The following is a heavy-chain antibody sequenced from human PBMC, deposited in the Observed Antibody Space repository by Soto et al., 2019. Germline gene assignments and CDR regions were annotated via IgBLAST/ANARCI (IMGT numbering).Heavy chain of an antibody. CDR2: ISSSSSTI. V-gene: IGHV3-48*01. D-gene: IGHD3-10*01. Sequence: GGSLRLSCAASGFTFSSYSMNWVRQAPGKGLEWVSYISSSSSTIYYADSVKGRFTISRDNAKNSLYLQMNSLRAEDTAVYYCATNYYGSGSYYPIPDYWGQGTLVTVSS. CDR3: ATNYYGSGSYYPIPDY. J-gene: IGHJ4*02. CDR1: GFTFSSYS.